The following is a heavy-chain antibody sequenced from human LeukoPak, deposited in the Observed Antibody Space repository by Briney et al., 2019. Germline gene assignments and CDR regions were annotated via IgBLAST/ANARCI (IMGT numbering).Heavy chain of an antibody. V-gene: IGHV4-39*01. J-gene: IGHJ6*03. CDR3: ARQPYYYYMDV. CDR1: GGSFNGYY. Sequence: PSETLSLTCAVYGGSFNGYYWGWIRQSPGKGLEWIGSIYYSGNTYYNPSLESRVTMSIDTSKNQFSLNLRSVTAADTAVYYCARQPYYYYMDVWGKGTTVTISS. CDR2: IYYSGNT.